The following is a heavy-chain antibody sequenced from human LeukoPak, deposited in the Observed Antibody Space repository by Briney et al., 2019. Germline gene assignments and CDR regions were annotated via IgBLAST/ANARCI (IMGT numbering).Heavy chain of an antibody. Sequence: PGGSLRLSCAASGFTVSSNYMSWVRQAPGKGLEWVSAISGSGVNTYYADSVKGRFAASRGNSKNTLYLQMNSLRAEDTAVYYCARGRSGYGPFDAFDIWGQGTWVTVSS. CDR2: ISGSGVNT. CDR3: ARGRSGYGPFDAFDI. D-gene: IGHD3-22*01. V-gene: IGHV3-23*01. J-gene: IGHJ3*02. CDR1: GFTVSSNY.